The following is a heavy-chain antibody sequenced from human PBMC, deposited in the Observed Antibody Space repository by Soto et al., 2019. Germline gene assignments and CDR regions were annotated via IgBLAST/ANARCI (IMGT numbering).Heavy chain of an antibody. CDR3: AREGYCSSGSCALYSHEYFGMDV. V-gene: IGHV1-18*04. CDR2: ISAYNDNT. J-gene: IGHJ6*02. Sequence: ASVKVSCKASGYTFTSYGISWVRQAPGQGLEWMGWISAYNDNTNYAQKLKGRVTMTTDTSTNTAYMELRSLTSDDTAVYYCAREGYCSSGSCALYSHEYFGMDVWGQGTAVTVSS. CDR1: GYTFTSYG. D-gene: IGHD2-15*01.